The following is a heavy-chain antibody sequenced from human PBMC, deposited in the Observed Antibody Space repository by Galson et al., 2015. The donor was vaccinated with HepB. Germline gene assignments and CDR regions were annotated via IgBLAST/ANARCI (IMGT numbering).Heavy chain of an antibody. CDR2: INHTGST. Sequence: SETLSLTCAVSGGSFSGYYWSWIRQPPGKGLEWIGEINHTGSTNHNPSLKSRVTISIDTSKNQFSLKLSSVTAADTAVYFCARVPGPRHGSWGQGTLVTVSS. D-gene: IGHD5-24*01. CDR1: GGSFSGYY. V-gene: IGHV4-34*01. J-gene: IGHJ5*02. CDR3: ARVPGPRHGS.